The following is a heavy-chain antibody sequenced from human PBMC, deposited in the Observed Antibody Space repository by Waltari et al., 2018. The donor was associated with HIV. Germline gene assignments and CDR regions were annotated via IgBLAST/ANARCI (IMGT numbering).Heavy chain of an antibody. CDR1: GGSISYNTYF. D-gene: IGHD1-26*01. CDR3: ARDLSGSKPGFDS. Sequence: QLQLQESGPGLVKPSETLSLSCTVSGGSISYNTYFWAWIRQPPGKGLEWIGTINYSRITYYNPSLKSRVTISVDTSRDQFALSLSSVTVADTAVYYCARDLSGSKPGFDSWGQGTLVTVSS. V-gene: IGHV4-39*02. J-gene: IGHJ4*02. CDR2: INYSRIT.